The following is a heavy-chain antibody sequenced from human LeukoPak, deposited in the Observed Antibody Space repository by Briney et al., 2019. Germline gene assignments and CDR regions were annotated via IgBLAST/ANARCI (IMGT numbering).Heavy chain of an antibody. J-gene: IGHJ4*02. Sequence: GGSLRLSCAASGFSFSTYAMSWVRQAPGKGLEWVSAISNTADSTYYADPVKGRFTISRDNSRNTLYLQMNSLRADDTAVYYCAKEQVWTAVADGFDYWGQGTLVTVFS. CDR2: ISNTADST. CDR1: GFSFSTYA. V-gene: IGHV3-23*01. CDR3: AKEQVWTAVADGFDY. D-gene: IGHD6-19*01.